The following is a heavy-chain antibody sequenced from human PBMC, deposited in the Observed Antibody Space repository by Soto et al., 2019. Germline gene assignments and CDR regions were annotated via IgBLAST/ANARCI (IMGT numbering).Heavy chain of an antibody. CDR3: ARGTLLTSITGTTGGIGY. CDR1: GYTFTGYY. D-gene: IGHD1-20*01. Sequence: ASVKVSCKASGYTFTGYYMHWVRQAPGQGLEWMGWINPNSGGTNYAQKFQGRVTMTRDTSISTAYMELSRLRSDDTAVYYCARGTLLTSITGTTGGIGYWGQGTLVTVSS. V-gene: IGHV1-2*02. CDR2: INPNSGGT. J-gene: IGHJ4*02.